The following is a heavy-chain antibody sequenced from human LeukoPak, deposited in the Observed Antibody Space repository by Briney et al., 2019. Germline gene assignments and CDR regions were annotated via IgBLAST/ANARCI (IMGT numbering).Heavy chain of an antibody. CDR3: ARDGAAAAGTFWFDP. J-gene: IGHJ5*02. CDR1: GFTFSDYY. CDR2: ISSSSSYT. D-gene: IGHD6-13*01. V-gene: IGHV3-11*06. Sequence: GGSLRLSCAASGFTFSDYYMSWIRQAPGKGLEWVSYISSSSSYTNYADSVKGRFTISRDNAKNSLYLQMNSLRAEDTAVYYCARDGAAAAGTFWFDPWGQGTLVTASS.